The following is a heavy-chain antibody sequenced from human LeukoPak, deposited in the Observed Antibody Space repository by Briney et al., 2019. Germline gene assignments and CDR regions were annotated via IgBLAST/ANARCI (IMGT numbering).Heavy chain of an antibody. CDR1: GYTFTSYG. Sequence: GASVKVSCKASGYTFTSYGISWVRQAPGQGLEWMGWISAYNGNTNYAQKLQGRVTMTTDTSTSTAYMGLRSLRSDETAVYYCARDLPYYYDSSRGSLTGYWGQGTLVTVSS. CDR2: ISAYNGNT. V-gene: IGHV1-18*01. J-gene: IGHJ4*02. D-gene: IGHD3-22*01. CDR3: ARDLPYYYDSSRGSLTGY.